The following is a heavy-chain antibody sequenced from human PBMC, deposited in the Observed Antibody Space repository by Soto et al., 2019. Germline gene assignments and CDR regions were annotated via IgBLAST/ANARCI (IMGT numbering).Heavy chain of an antibody. Sequence: PSATMSRTCPVSGCSISIYYWSLIRQPPGKGLEWIGYIYYSGSTNYNPSLKSRVTISVDTSKNQFSLKLSSVTAADTAVYYCARSRPGYSSGWRIDYWGQGTLVTVSS. V-gene: IGHV4-59*01. CDR2: IYYSGST. J-gene: IGHJ4*02. CDR3: ARSRPGYSSGWRIDY. CDR1: GCSISIYY. D-gene: IGHD6-19*01.